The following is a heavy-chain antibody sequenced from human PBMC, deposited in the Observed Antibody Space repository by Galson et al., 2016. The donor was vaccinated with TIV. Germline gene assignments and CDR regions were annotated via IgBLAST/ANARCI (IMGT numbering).Heavy chain of an antibody. CDR1: GVSVSIYY. Sequence: LSLTCTVSGVSVSIYYWSWIRQSPGKGLEWIGYIYDSGRTHYNPSLKSRVSMSVDTSKNQVALKLTSVTAADTPVYYCARHTQQPDPTHLDYWGQGTLATVSS. V-gene: IGHV4-59*08. CDR2: IYDSGRT. J-gene: IGHJ4*02. D-gene: IGHD1-14*01. CDR3: ARHTQQPDPTHLDY.